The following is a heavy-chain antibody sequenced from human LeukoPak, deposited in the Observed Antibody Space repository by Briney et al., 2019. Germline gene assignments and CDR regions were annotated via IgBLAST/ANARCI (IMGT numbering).Heavy chain of an antibody. CDR3: ARDVSYNSLDF. CDR2: IWYDGSKN. CDR1: GFTFSSHG. Sequence: RGSLRLSCATPGFTFSSHGFYWVRQAPGKGLERVEVIWYDGSKNYYAESVKGRSTISRDNSENTVYLEMNSLRAEDTAVYYCARDVSYNSLDFWGRGTLVSVSS. V-gene: IGHV3-33*01. J-gene: IGHJ4*02. D-gene: IGHD6-13*01.